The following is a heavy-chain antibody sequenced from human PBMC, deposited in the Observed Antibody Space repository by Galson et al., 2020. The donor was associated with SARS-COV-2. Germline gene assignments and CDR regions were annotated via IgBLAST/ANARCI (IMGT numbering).Heavy chain of an antibody. D-gene: IGHD3-10*01. J-gene: IGHJ4*02. CDR2: ISAYSGNT. CDR3: ARDIYYGSGVFDY. CDR1: GYTFTSYA. V-gene: IGHV1-18*01. Sequence: ASVKVSCKASGYTFTSYAINWVRQVPGQGLEWMGWISAYSGNTNYAQKFQGRVTMTTDTSTSTGYMELRSLRSDDTAVYYCARDIYYGSGVFDYWGQGTLVTVFS.